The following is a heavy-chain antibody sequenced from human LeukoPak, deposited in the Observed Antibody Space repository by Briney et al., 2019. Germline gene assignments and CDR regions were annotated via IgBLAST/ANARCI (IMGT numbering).Heavy chain of an antibody. CDR3: AKGGSSAWYYFDY. J-gene: IGHJ4*02. CDR2: IRYDGSNK. D-gene: IGHD6-19*01. V-gene: IGHV3-30*02. Sequence: GGSLRLSCAASGFTFSNYDMHWVRQAPGEGLEWVAFIRYDGSNKYYADSVKGRFPISRDNSKNTLYLQMNSLRAEDTAVYYCAKGGSSAWYYFDYWGQGTLVTVSS. CDR1: GFTFSNYD.